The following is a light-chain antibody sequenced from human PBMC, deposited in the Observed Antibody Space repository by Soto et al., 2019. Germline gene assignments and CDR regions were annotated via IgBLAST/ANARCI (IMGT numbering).Light chain of an antibody. V-gene: IGKV1-39*01. CDR1: QSISSF. CDR3: QQSFDTPFT. Sequence: DIQMTQSPASLSASVGDRVTITCRASQSISSFLNWYQQKPGKAPKFLIYATSSVQSVVPSRFSGSGSGTDFTLTINSLQPEDFATYFCQQSFDTPFTFGQGTKLEIK. CDR2: ATS. J-gene: IGKJ2*01.